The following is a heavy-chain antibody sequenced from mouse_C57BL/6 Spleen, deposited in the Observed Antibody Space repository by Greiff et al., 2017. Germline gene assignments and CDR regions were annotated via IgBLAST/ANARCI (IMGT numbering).Heavy chain of an antibody. Sequence: VQLKESGPGLVQPSQSLSITCTVSGFSLTSYGVHWVRQSPGKGLEWLGVIWSGGSTDYNAAFISRLSSSKYNSKSKVFFKMNSLQAEDTAIYNCARNCLTGPFDYWGQGTTLTVSS. CDR1: GFSLTSYG. J-gene: IGHJ2*01. D-gene: IGHD4-1*01. CDR2: IWSGGST. V-gene: IGHV2-2*01. CDR3: ARNCLTGPFDY.